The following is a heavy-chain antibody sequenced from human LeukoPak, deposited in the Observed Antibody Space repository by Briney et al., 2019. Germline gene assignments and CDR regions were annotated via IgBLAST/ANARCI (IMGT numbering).Heavy chain of an antibody. CDR2: ISYDGSNK. Sequence: GGSLRLSCAASGFTFSSYAMSWVGQAPGKGLEGVAVISYDGSNKYYADSVKGRFTISRDNSKNTLYLQMNSLRAEDTAVYYCARVLWNGDYPRFDSWGQGTLVTVSS. J-gene: IGHJ4*02. CDR1: GFTFSSYA. D-gene: IGHD4-17*01. CDR3: ARVLWNGDYPRFDS. V-gene: IGHV3-30*14.